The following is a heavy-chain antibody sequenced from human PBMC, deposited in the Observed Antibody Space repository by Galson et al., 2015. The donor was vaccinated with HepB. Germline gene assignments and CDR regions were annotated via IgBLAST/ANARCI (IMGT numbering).Heavy chain of an antibody. J-gene: IGHJ3*02. Sequence: SGAEVKKPGASVKVSCKASGYTFTSYGISWVRQAPGQGLEWMGWISVYNGNTNYAQKLQGRVTMTTDTSTSTAYMELRSLRSDDTAVYYCARDLVWYKSKDILTGYYFDKSEPSGGYDAFDIWGQGTMVTVSS. CDR1: GYTFTSYG. CDR2: ISVYNGNT. CDR3: ARDLVWYKSKDILTGYYFDKSEPSGGYDAFDI. V-gene: IGHV1-18*01. D-gene: IGHD3-9*01.